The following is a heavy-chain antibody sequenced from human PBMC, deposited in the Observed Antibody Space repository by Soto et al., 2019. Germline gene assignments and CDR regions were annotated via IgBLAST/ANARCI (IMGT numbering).Heavy chain of an antibody. V-gene: IGHV3-23*01. CDR3: AKGVLSFYDGMEV. D-gene: IGHD2-2*01. Sequence: EVQLLQSGGGVVPPGGSLRLSCATSGFTFNTYPMTWVRQAPGKGLAWVSSISSTAGRTSSYADSVKGRFTISRDFSDNTLYLQMNNLRVDDTAVYFCAKGVLSFYDGMEVWGQGTTVTVAS. CDR1: GFTFNTYP. J-gene: IGHJ6*02. CDR2: ISSTAGRTS.